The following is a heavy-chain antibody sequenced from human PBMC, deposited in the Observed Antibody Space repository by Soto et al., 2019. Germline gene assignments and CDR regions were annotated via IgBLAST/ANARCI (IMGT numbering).Heavy chain of an antibody. D-gene: IGHD3-10*01. CDR3: AKDIHPPGGPLSYSFDY. V-gene: IGHV3-43*01. J-gene: IGHJ4*02. CDR1: GFTFDDYT. Sequence: EVQLVESGGVVVQPGGSLRLSCAASGFTFDDYTMHWVRQAPGKGLEWVSLISWDGGSTYYADSVKGRFTISRDNSKNSLYLQMNSLRTEDTALYYCAKDIHPPGGPLSYSFDYWGQGTLVTVSS. CDR2: ISWDGGST.